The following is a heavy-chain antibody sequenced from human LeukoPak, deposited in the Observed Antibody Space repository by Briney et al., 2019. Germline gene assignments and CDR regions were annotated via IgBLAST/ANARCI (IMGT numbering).Heavy chain of an antibody. CDR2: IWYDGSNK. Sequence: GGSLRLSCAASGFTFSSYGMHWVRQAPGKGLEWGALIWYDGSNKYYADSVKGRFTISRDNSKNTLYLQMNSLRAEDTAVYYCAKNFGYYYDSSGYYFPPVDYWGQGTLVTVSS. CDR3: AKNFGYYYDSSGYYFPPVDY. CDR1: GFTFSSYG. V-gene: IGHV3-30*02. D-gene: IGHD3-22*01. J-gene: IGHJ4*02.